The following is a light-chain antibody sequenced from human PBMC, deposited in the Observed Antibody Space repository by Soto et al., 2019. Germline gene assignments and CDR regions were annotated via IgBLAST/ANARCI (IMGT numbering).Light chain of an antibody. CDR3: QQRSKWPPRLT. V-gene: IGKV3-11*01. CDR1: QSVSSY. J-gene: IGKJ4*01. Sequence: EIVLTQSPATLSLSPGERATLSCRASQSVSSYLAWYQQKPGQAPRLLIYDASNRATGITARFSGSGSGTDFPLTINSLEPEDFAVYYCQQRSKWPPRLTFGGGTKVEIK. CDR2: DAS.